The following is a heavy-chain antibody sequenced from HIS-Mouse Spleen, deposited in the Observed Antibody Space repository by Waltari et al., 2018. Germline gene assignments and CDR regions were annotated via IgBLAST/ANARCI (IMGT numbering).Heavy chain of an antibody. CDR3: ARIQQDRYYDSSGXXXXXXY. V-gene: IGHV2-26*01. J-gene: IGHJ4*02. CDR1: GFSPSNARMG. D-gene: IGHD3-22*01. Sequence: QVTLKESGPVLVKPTETLTLTCTVSGFSPSNARMGVSWXXXPPGXALEWLAHIFSNDEKSYRTSLKSRLTISXDTSXSQVVLTMTXXDPVDTATYYCARIQQDRYYDSSGXXXXXXYWGQGXXVTVSS. CDR2: IFSNDEK.